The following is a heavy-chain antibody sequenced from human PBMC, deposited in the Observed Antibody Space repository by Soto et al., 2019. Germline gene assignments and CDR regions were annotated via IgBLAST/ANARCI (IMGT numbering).Heavy chain of an antibody. D-gene: IGHD1-26*01. V-gene: IGHV3-23*01. CDR3: AKLYVGSADY. Sequence: EVQLLESGGGLVQPGGSLRLSCAASGLTFSSFVMSWVRQAPGKGPEWVSAIVSSGATTYYADSVKGRFTISRDNSKNTFYLKMNSLRVEDTAVYYCAKLYVGSADYWGQGALVTVSS. J-gene: IGHJ4*02. CDR1: GLTFSSFV. CDR2: IVSSGATT.